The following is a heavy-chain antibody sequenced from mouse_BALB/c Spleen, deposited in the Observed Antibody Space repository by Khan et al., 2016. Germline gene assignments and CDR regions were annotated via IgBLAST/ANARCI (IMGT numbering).Heavy chain of an antibody. CDR2: ISYSCST. CDR1: GYSITSDYA. J-gene: IGHJ3*01. D-gene: IGHD4-1*01. CDR3: AGELGWFAY. V-gene: IGHV3-2*02. Sequence: EVQLQESGPGLVKPSQSLSLTCTVTGYSITSDYAWNWIRQFPGNKLEWMGYISYSCSTSYNPSLKSRISITRDTSKHQIFLRLNSVTTEDTATYYCAGELGWFAYWGRGTLVTVSA.